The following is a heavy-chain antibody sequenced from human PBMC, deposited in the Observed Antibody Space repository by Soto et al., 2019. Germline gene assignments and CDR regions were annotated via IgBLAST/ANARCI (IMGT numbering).Heavy chain of an antibody. Sequence: GGSLRLSCAASGFTFSSYGMHWFRQAPGKGLEWVAVISYDGSNKYYADSVKGRFTISRDNSKNTLYLQMNSLRAEDTAVYYCAKDAPYAGGLDYWGQGTLVTVSS. CDR3: AKDAPYAGGLDY. J-gene: IGHJ4*02. V-gene: IGHV3-30*18. CDR2: ISYDGSNK. CDR1: GFTFSSYG. D-gene: IGHD2-8*01.